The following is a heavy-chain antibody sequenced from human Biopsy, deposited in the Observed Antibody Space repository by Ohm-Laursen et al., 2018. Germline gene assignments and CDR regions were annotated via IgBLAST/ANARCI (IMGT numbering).Heavy chain of an antibody. D-gene: IGHD5-18*01. CDR1: GFTFSSYA. CDR3: AKDRYNYTPIGGFSMDV. V-gene: IGHV3-23*01. J-gene: IGHJ6*02. Sequence: GSLRLSCTASGFTFSSYAVSWVRQAPGKGLEWVSVINSSGGSTSYADSVKGRFTISRDNSRNTLYLQMNSLTAEDTALYYCAKDRYNYTPIGGFSMDVWGQGTTVTVSS. CDR2: INSSGGST.